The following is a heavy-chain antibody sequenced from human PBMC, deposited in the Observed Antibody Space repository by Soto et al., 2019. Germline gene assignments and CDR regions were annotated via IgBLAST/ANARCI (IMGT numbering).Heavy chain of an antibody. Sequence: PSETLSLTCKVSGYLINSGYSCGWIRQSPGKGLEWIGSTSYDGKSYYKPSLKSRVVMSVDLANNQFSLRLRSVTAADTAVYYCARDLSSGYQTFYFDYWGQGTPVTVSS. CDR2: TSYDGKS. J-gene: IGHJ4*01. V-gene: IGHV4-38-2*02. CDR3: ARDLSSGYQTFYFDY. CDR1: GYLINSGYS. D-gene: IGHD3-22*01.